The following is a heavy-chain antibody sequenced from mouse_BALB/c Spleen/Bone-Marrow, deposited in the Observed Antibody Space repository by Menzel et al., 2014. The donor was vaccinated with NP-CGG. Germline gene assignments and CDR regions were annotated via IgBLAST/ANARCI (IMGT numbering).Heavy chain of an antibody. CDR1: GYTFTSYW. V-gene: IGHV1-7*01. Sequence: QVQLKQSGAELAKPGASVKMSCKASGYTFTSYWMHWVKQRPGQGLEWIGYINPSTGYTEYNQKFKDKATLTADKSSSTAYMQLSSLTSEDSAVYYCARDYMYDGFAYWGQGTLVTVSA. CDR2: INPSTGYT. CDR3: ARDYMYDGFAY. D-gene: IGHD2-14*01. J-gene: IGHJ3*01.